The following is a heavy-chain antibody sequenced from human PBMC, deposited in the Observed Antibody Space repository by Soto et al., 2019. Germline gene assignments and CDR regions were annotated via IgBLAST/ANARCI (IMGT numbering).Heavy chain of an antibody. D-gene: IGHD3-16*01. CDR3: ARRYGWAFDI. J-gene: IGHJ3*02. CDR1: GGSIGTYY. Sequence: SETLSLTCTVSGGSIGTYYWSWIRQPPGKGLEWIGYIYYSGSTYYNPSLKSRVTISVDTSKNQFSLKLSSVTAADTAVYYCARRYGWAFDIWGQGTMVTVSS. V-gene: IGHV4-59*08. CDR2: IYYSGST.